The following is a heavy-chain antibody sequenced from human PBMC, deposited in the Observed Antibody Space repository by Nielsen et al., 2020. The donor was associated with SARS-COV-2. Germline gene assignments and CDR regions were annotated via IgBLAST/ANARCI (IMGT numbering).Heavy chain of an antibody. V-gene: IGHV3-7*01. CDR3: ARDAHFDILTGYYSD. D-gene: IGHD3-9*01. CDR2: INQDGSEK. Sequence: GGSLRLSCAASGFTFNSYWMSWVRQAPGKGLEWVANINQDGSEKYHVDSVKGRFTISRDNAKNSLYLQMNSLRAEDTAVYFCARDAHFDILTGYYSDWGQGTLVTVSS. J-gene: IGHJ4*02. CDR1: GFTFNSYW.